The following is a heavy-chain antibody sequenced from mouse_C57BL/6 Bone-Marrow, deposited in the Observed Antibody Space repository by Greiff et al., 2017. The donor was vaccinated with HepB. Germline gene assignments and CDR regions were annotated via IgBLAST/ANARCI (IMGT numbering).Heavy chain of an antibody. D-gene: IGHD1-1*01. CDR2: INPNSGST. V-gene: IGHV1-64*01. CDR3: ARVTTVVATDY. J-gene: IGHJ2*01. CDR1: GYTFTSYW. Sequence: VQLQQPGAELVKPGASVKLSCKASGYTFTSYWMHWVKQRPGQGLEWIGMINPNSGSTNYNEKFKSKATLTVDKSSSTAYMQLSSLTSEDSAVYYCARVTTVVATDYWGQGTTLTVSS.